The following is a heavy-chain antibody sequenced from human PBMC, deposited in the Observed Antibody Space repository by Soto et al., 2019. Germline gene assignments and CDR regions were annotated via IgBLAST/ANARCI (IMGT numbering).Heavy chain of an antibody. J-gene: IGHJ4*02. V-gene: IGHV3-30*18. CDR3: AKDDRADY. CDR2: LLSDGSTE. Sequence: QVQLVESGGGVVQPGRSMRLSCAASGFTFSRYDMHWVRQAPGKGLEWVTFLLSDGSTEYYADSVKGPFTISRDNSRNTLYLQMNSLRAEDTALYYCAKDDRADYWGQGTLVVVSS. CDR1: GFTFSRYD.